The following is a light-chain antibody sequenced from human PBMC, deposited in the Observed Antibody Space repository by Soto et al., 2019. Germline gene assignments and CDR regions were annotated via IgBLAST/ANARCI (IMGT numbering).Light chain of an antibody. Sequence: EIVLTQSPGTLSLSPGERATLSCRASQSVSSSYLAWYQQKPGQAPRLLIYGASSRATGIPDRFSGSGSGTDFTLTISRLEPEDFAVYYGQQYGSSLFTFGGGTRVEIK. V-gene: IGKV3-20*01. CDR2: GAS. CDR1: QSVSSSY. CDR3: QQYGSSLFT. J-gene: IGKJ4*01.